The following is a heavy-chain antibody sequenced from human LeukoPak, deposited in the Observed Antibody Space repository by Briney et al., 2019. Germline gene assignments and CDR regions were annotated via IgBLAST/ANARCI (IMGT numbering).Heavy chain of an antibody. Sequence: GSLRLSCAASGFTFSDYYMSWIRQAPGKGLEWISYISSSGDTIYYADSVKGRFTISRDNAKNSLYLQMNSLRAEDTAVYYCARPRVGATGWFDPWGQGTLVTVSS. CDR1: GFTFSDYY. J-gene: IGHJ5*02. CDR2: ISSSGDTI. CDR3: ARPRVGATGWFDP. D-gene: IGHD1-26*01. V-gene: IGHV3-11*04.